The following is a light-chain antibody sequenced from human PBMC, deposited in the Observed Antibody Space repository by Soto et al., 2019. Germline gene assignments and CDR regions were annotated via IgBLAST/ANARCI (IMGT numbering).Light chain of an antibody. V-gene: IGKV4-1*01. CDR3: QQFYTAPYT. CDR1: QSVLHSSNNKNY. J-gene: IGKJ2*01. CDR2: WAS. Sequence: DIVMTQSPDSLAVSLGERATINCKSSQSVLHSSNNKNYLTWYQQKPGQPPKWLIYWASTRESGVPDRFSGSGSGTDFTLTISSLQAEDVAVYYCQQFYTAPYTFGQGTKLEIK.